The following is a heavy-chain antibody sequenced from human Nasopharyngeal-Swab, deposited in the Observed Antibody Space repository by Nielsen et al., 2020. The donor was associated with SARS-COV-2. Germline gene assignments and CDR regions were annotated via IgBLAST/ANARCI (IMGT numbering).Heavy chain of an antibody. V-gene: IGHV3-30*04. CDR3: AKDRDSGDDSDDYYHYYGMDV. D-gene: IGHD5-12*01. CDR2: ISYDGSNK. J-gene: IGHJ6*02. Sequence: GESLKISCTASGFTFSSYAMHWVRQAPGKGLEWVAVISYDGSNKYYADSVKGRFTISRDNSKNTVSLQMNSLRVEDTAMYYCAKDRDSGDDSDDYYHYYGMDVWGQGTLVTVSS. CDR1: GFTFSSYA.